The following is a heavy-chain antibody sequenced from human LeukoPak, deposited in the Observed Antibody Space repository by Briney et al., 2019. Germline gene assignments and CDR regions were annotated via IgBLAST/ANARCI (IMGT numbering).Heavy chain of an antibody. V-gene: IGHV1-24*01. Sequence: ASVKVSCKVSGYTLTELSMHWVRQAPGKGLEWMGGFDPEDGETIYAQKFQGRVTMTEDTSTDTAYMELSSLRSEDTAVYYCARGRHYYDSSDYYYEGDAFDIWGQGTMVTVSS. CDR2: FDPEDGET. J-gene: IGHJ3*02. CDR1: GYTLTELS. D-gene: IGHD3-22*01. CDR3: ARGRHYYDSSDYYYEGDAFDI.